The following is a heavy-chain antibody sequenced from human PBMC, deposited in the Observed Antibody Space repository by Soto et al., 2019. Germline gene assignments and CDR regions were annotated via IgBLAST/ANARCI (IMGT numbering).Heavy chain of an antibody. Sequence: EVQLVESGGGLVKPGESLRLSCVASGFTFASAWMNWVRHAPGKGLEWTDRIKSKEHGGTIDYAAPMKDRFINSRDHLKNTLYRQINSLQIEDTVVYYCTWVAAILHLGQGTLVTVSS. V-gene: IGHV3-15*01. CDR2: IKSKEHGGTI. CDR1: GFTFASAW. D-gene: IGHD2-15*01. CDR3: TWVAAILH. J-gene: IGHJ1*01.